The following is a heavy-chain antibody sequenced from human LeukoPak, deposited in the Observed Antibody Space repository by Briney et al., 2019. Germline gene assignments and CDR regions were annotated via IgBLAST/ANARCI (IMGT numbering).Heavy chain of an antibody. CDR1: GFTFSDYY. CDR2: LSHTSSYT. Sequence: GRSLRLSCAASGFTFSDYYMHWIRQAPGKGLEWVSYLSHTSSYTNYADSVKGRFTISRDNAKNSLYLQMNSLRAEDTALYYCARDRTDYGAFDIWGQGTMVTVSS. CDR3: ARDRTDYGAFDI. D-gene: IGHD4-17*01. J-gene: IGHJ3*02. V-gene: IGHV3-11*06.